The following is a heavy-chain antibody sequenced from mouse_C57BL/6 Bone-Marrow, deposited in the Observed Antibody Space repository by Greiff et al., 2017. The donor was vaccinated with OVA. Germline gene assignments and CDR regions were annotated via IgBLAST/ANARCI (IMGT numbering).Heavy chain of an antibody. CDR1: GYTFTSYW. Sequence: QVQLQQPGAELVMPGASVTLSCKASGYTFTSYWMHWVKQRPGQGLEWIGEIDPSDSYTNYNPKFKGKSTLTVDKSSSTAYMQLSSLTSEDAAVYYCAREDYDGYYGYAMDYWGQGTSVTVSS. V-gene: IGHV1-69*01. CDR3: AREDYDGYYGYAMDY. J-gene: IGHJ4*01. D-gene: IGHD2-3*01. CDR2: IDPSDSYT.